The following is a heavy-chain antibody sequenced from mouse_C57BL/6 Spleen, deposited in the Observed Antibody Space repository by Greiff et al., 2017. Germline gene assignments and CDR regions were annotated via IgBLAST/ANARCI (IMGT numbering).Heavy chain of an antibody. V-gene: IGHV1-64*01. CDR2: IHPNGGST. J-gene: IGHJ4*01. D-gene: IGHD1-1*01. CDR1: GYTFTSYW. CDR3: ARVHDYGSSAYDMDY. Sequence: VQLQQSGAELVKPGASVKLSCKASGYTFTSYWMHWVKQRPGQGLEWIGRIHPNGGSTNYNEKFKSKATLTVDKSSSTAYMQLSSLTSEDSAVSYGARVHDYGSSAYDMDYWGQGTSVTVSS.